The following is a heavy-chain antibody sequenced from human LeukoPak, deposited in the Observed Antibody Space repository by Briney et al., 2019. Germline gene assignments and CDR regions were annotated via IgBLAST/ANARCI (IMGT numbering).Heavy chain of an antibody. CDR1: GGSFSGYY. J-gene: IGHJ6*02. Sequence: SETLSLTCAVYGGSFSGYYWSWIRQPPGKGLEWIGEINHSGSTNYNPSLKSRVTISVDTSKNQFSLKLSSVTAADTAVYYCARGYCSSTSCYCMDVWGQGTMVTVSS. CDR2: INHSGST. D-gene: IGHD2-2*01. CDR3: ARGYCSSTSCYCMDV. V-gene: IGHV4-34*01.